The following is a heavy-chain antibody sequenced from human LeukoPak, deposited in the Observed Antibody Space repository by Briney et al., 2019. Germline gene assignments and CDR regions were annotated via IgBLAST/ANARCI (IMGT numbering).Heavy chain of an antibody. J-gene: IGHJ4*02. V-gene: IGHV4-34*01. CDR1: GGSFSGYY. Sequence: LETLSLTCAVYGGSFSGYYWSWIRQPPGKGLEWIGEINHSGSTNYNPSLKSRVTISVDTSKNQFSLKLSSVTAADTAVYYCARVGLRYYGSGRGPFDYWGQGTLVTVSS. D-gene: IGHD3-10*01. CDR3: ARVGLRYYGSGRGPFDY. CDR2: INHSGST.